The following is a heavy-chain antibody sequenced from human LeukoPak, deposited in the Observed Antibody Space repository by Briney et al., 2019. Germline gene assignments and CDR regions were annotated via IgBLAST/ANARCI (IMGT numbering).Heavy chain of an antibody. CDR3: TTGGTFTMIVVTPNDGMDV. CDR2: IKSKTDGGTT. CDR1: GFTFSNVW. Sequence: GGSLRLSCAASGFTFSNVWMSWVRQAPGKGLEWVGRIKSKTDGGTTDYAAPVKGRFTISRDDSKNTLYLQMNSLKTEDTAVYYCTTGGTFTMIVVTPNDGMDVWGQGTTVTVSS. D-gene: IGHD3-22*01. J-gene: IGHJ6*02. V-gene: IGHV3-15*01.